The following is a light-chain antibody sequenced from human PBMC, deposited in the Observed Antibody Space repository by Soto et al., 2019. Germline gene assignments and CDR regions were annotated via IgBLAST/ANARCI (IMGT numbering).Light chain of an antibody. V-gene: IGKV3-15*01. CDR1: QSIRSD. CDR3: QYYNILPYT. Sequence: EIVMTQSPVSLSVSPGERATFSCRASQSIRSDLAWYQQKPGQAPRLLIYGASTKATGIPARCSGSGSGTECTLTISRLQAEDCAVYYCQYYNILPYTFGQGTKLEI. CDR2: GAS. J-gene: IGKJ2*01.